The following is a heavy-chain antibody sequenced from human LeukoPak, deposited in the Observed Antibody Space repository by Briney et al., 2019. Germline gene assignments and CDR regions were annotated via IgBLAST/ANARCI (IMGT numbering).Heavy chain of an antibody. CDR2: IIPIFGTA. CDR3: ARARRIFGVVTLPYYYYYGMDV. Sequence: ASVKASCKASGGTFSSYAISWVRQAPGQGLEWMGGIIPIFGTANYAQKFQGRVTITADESTSTAYMELSSLRSEDTAVYYCARARRIFGVVTLPYYYYYGMDVWGQGTTVTVSS. CDR1: GGTFSSYA. J-gene: IGHJ6*02. V-gene: IGHV1-69*13. D-gene: IGHD3-3*01.